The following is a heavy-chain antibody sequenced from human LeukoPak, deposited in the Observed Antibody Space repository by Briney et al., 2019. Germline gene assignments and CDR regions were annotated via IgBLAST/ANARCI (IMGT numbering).Heavy chain of an antibody. D-gene: IGHD3-3*01. V-gene: IGHV3-11*01. Sequence: GGSLRLSCVASGFNLSDYYMNWIRQAPGKRPEWVSFISNSGYTMYYSDSVKGRFTISRDNAKNSLFLQMNSLRAEDTAVYYCATGSHRYYEIWSGYSGNWGQGTLVTVSS. CDR2: ISNSGYTM. J-gene: IGHJ4*01. CDR3: ATGSHRYYEIWSGYSGN. CDR1: GFNLSDYY.